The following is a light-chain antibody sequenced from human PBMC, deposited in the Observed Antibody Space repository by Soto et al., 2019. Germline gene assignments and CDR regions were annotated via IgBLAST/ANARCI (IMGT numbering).Light chain of an antibody. CDR3: QQTYNTPLT. V-gene: IGKV1-39*01. Sequence: DIQMTQSPSSLSASVGDRVTITCRASQSIGKYLSWFQQTPGNAPKLLIYAASGLQSGVPSRFSGSASGTDFTLTINSLQREDFATYYCQQTYNTPLTFGGGTRVDI. CDR1: QSIGKY. J-gene: IGKJ4*01. CDR2: AAS.